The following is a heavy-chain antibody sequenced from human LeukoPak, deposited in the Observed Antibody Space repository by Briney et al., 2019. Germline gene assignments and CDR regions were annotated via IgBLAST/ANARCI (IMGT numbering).Heavy chain of an antibody. CDR1: GDSISSGDYY. CDR2: IYYSGST. D-gene: IGHD2-2*01. J-gene: IGHJ4*02. CDR3: ARVGYCSSTSCPIDY. Sequence: TSETLSLTCTVSGDSISSGDYYWSWIRQPPGKGLEWIGYIYYSGSTYYNPSLKSRVTISVDTSKNQFSLKLSSVTAADTAVYYCARVGYCSSTSCPIDYWGQGTLVTVSS. V-gene: IGHV4-30-4*08.